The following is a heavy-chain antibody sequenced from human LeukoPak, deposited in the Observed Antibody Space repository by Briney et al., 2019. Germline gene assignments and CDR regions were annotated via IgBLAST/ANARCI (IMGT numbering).Heavy chain of an antibody. CDR3: ARGQPPYSDGSAYYAGGFYYFDR. D-gene: IGHD3-22*01. CDR1: GGSLSGHY. V-gene: IGHV4-34*01. J-gene: IGHJ4*02. CDR2: INHSGSA. Sequence: SETLSLTCGVYGGSLSGHYWTWIRQTAGKGLEWVGEINHSGSAKYNPSLKSRVSISVTLPKNQFSLDLTSVTAADTAVYYCARGQPPYSDGSAYYAGGFYYFDRWGQGTLVTVSS.